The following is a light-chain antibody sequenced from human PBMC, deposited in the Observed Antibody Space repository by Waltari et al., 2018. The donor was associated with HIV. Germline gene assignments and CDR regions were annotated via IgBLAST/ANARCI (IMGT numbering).Light chain of an antibody. Sequence: QSVLTQPPSVSGAPGQRLTISCTGSSSNIGAGSDVHWYQQIAGAAPKLLIYGDNSRPSWVPDRFSGSKSGTSASLAITGLQAEDAADYYCQSYDSSLVFGGGTKLTV. CDR3: QSYDSSLV. J-gene: IGLJ2*01. CDR1: SSNIGAGSD. CDR2: GDN. V-gene: IGLV1-40*01.